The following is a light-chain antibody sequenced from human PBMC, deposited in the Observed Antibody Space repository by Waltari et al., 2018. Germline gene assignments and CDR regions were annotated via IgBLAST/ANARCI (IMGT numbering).Light chain of an antibody. CDR2: EVS. Sequence: DIVMTQTPLSLPVTLGEPASISCRSSQSHLDSEDGNTYLDWYLQKPGQSPQLLIYEVSNRASGVPDRFSGSGSDTDFTLKISRVEAEDVGVYYCMQGIEYPFTFGPGTKLDIK. CDR3: MQGIEYPFT. J-gene: IGKJ3*01. V-gene: IGKV2-40*01. CDR1: QSHLDSEDGNTY.